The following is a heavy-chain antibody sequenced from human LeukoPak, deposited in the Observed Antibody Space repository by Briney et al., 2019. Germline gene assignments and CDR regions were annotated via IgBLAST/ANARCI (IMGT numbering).Heavy chain of an antibody. CDR1: GDSFSSTDAG. CDR2: FYYRSQWYG. CDR3: ARGGLVRVSLNSLIAFDI. D-gene: IGHD3-10*01. Sequence: SQTLSLTCAISGDSFSSTDAGWNWIRQSPSRGLEWLGWFYYRSQWYGDDARSVKSRITINPDTAKNQFSLQLNSVTPEDTALYYCARGGLVRVSLNSLIAFDIWGQGIMVTVSS. J-gene: IGHJ3*02. V-gene: IGHV6-1*01.